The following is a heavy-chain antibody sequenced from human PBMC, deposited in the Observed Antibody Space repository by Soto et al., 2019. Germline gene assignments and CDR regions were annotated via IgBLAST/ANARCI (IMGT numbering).Heavy chain of an antibody. CDR3: ARQEGSTWLDPFDF. D-gene: IGHD6-13*01. V-gene: IGHV4-39*01. CDR2: IYYSGRT. Sequence: QLQLQESGPGLVKPSETLSLTCTVSGGSISSSSYYWGWIRQPPGKGLEWIGGIYYSGRTYYNPSLKSRVTISVDTSKNQFSLKLTSVTAADTAVYYCARQEGSTWLDPFDFWGQGTLVTVSS. CDR1: GGSISSSSYY. J-gene: IGHJ4*02.